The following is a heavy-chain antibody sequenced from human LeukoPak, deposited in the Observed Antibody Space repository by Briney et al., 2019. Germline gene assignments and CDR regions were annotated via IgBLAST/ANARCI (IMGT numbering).Heavy chain of an antibody. CDR2: ISSSGSTI. D-gene: IGHD1-26*01. J-gene: IGHJ1*01. Sequence: GGSLRLSCAASGFTFSSYEMNWVRQAPGKGLEWVSYISSSGSTIYYADSVKGRFTISRDNAKNSLYLQMNSLRAEDTAVYYCARGGSDSGSYLLEYFQHWGQGTLVTVSS. CDR3: ARGGSDSGSYLLEYFQH. V-gene: IGHV3-48*03. CDR1: GFTFSSYE.